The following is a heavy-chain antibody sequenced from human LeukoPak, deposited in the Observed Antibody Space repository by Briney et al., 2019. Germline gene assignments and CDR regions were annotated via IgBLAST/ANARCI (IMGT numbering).Heavy chain of an antibody. CDR1: GFTFSSYA. CDR3: ARYCNGVTCYSGYDY. J-gene: IGHJ4*02. D-gene: IGHD2-15*01. CDR2: ISTNGGGT. V-gene: IGHV3-64*01. Sequence: GGSLRLSCAASGFTFSSYAMHWVRQTPGKGLDYVSAISTNGGGTYYANSVKGRFTISRDNSKNTLYLQMGSLRAEDMAVYFCARYCNGVTCYSGYDYWGQGTLVTVSS.